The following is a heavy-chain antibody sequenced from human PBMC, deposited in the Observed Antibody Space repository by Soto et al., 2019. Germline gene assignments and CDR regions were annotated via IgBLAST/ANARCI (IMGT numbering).Heavy chain of an antibody. CDR3: AREAVAGRDY. D-gene: IGHD6-19*01. J-gene: IGHJ4*02. V-gene: IGHV3-64*01. CDR1: GFTFSSYA. CDR2: ISSNGGST. Sequence: GGSLRLSCAASGFTFSSYAMHWVRQAPGKGLEYVSAISSNGGSTYYANSVKGRFTISRDNSKNTLYLQMGSLRAEDMAVYYCAREAVAGRDYWGQGTLVTVSS.